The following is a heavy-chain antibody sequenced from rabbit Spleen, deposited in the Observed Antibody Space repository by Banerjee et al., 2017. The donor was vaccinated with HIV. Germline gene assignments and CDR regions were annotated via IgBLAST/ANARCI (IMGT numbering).Heavy chain of an antibody. Sequence: QQQLEESGGDLVKPEGSLTLTCTASAFSFNSNWVCWVRQAPGKGLEWIACINAVTGKAVYASWAKGRFTFSKTSSTTVTLQMTSLTVADTATYFCARDAGRGDYIDGVFNLWGQGTLVTVS. CDR2: INAVTGKA. CDR3: ARDAGRGDYIDGVFNL. J-gene: IGHJ4*01. CDR1: AFSFNSNW. D-gene: IGHD8-1*01. V-gene: IGHV1S45*01.